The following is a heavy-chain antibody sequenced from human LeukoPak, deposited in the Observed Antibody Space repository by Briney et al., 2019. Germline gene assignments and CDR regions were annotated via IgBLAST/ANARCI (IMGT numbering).Heavy chain of an antibody. J-gene: IGHJ4*02. CDR2: ISGSGSTT. D-gene: IGHD6-13*01. CDR1: GFTFTSYA. Sequence: SGGSLRLSCAASGFTFTSYAMSWVRQAPGKGLEWVSAISGSGSTTYYADSVKGRFTVSRDNSKNTLYLQMNSLRAEDTALYFCAKGSTWYSYYFDSWGQGTLVAVSS. CDR3: AKGSTWYSYYFDS. V-gene: IGHV3-23*01.